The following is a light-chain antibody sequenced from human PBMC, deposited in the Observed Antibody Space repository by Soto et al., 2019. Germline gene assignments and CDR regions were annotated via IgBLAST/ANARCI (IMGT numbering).Light chain of an antibody. J-gene: IGKJ1*01. CDR2: GAS. CDR3: QQYNNWPPWT. CDR1: QSVSSN. Sequence: EMVLTQSPGTRSLSPGERATLSCRASQSVSSNLAWYQQKPGQAPRLLIYGASTRATGIPARFSGSGSGTEFTLSLRSLSSEEFGVYYCQQYNNWPPWTFGQGTRV. V-gene: IGKV3-15*01.